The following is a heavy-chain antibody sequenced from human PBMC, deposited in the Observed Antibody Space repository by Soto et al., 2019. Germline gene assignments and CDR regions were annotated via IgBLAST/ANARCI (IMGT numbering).Heavy chain of an antibody. V-gene: IGHV3-30-3*01. J-gene: IGHJ6*02. Sequence: QVQLVESGGGVVQPGRSLRLSCAASGFTFSSYAMHWVRQAPGKGLEWVAVISYDGSNKYYADSVKGRFTLSRDNSKNTLYLQMNSLRAEDTAVYYCANVLTPWYSSYYYYYGMDVWGQGTTVTVSS. CDR2: ISYDGSNK. CDR1: GFTFSSYA. D-gene: IGHD1-26*01. CDR3: ANVLTPWYSSYYYYYGMDV.